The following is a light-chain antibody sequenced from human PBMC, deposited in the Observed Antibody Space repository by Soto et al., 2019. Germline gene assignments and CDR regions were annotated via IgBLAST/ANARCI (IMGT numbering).Light chain of an antibody. V-gene: IGKV3-20*01. Sequence: ETVLTQSPGTLSLSPGERATRSCRASQTIRSNYLAWYRQTPGQAPRLLIYGASNRATGIADRFSGSGSVTYFTLIISTPEPEDFALYYWQQYGSSHWTFGQGTKVEIK. CDR3: QQYGSSHWT. J-gene: IGKJ1*01. CDR2: GAS. CDR1: QTIRSNY.